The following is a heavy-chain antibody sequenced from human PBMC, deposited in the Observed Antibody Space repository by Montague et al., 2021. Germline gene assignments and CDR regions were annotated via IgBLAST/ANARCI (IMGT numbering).Heavy chain of an antibody. CDR3: GRVTARDQATGHPFFDY. Sequence: SETLSLTCTVAGDSVSSRNHYWGWVRQPPGKGLEWLGHIHNMVNTNYHPSLSSRLTISADMSKNHLSLKLTSVTAADTAVYFCGRVTARDQATGHPFFDYWGLGKLVTVSS. V-gene: IGHV4-61*03. J-gene: IGHJ4*02. D-gene: IGHD1-1*01. CDR1: GDSVSSRNHY. CDR2: IHNMVNT.